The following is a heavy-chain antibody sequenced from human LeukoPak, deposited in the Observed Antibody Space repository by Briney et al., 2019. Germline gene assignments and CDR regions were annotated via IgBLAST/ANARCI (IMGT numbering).Heavy chain of an antibody. J-gene: IGHJ6*03. CDR1: GYTFTGYY. Sequence: ASVKVSCKASGYTFTGYYMHWVRQAPGQGPEWMGRINPNSGGTNYAQKFQGRVTMTRDTSISTAYMELSRLRSDDTAVYYCSRGGYSYEYYYYYYYMDVWGKGTTVTVSS. D-gene: IGHD5-18*01. V-gene: IGHV1-2*06. CDR3: SRGGYSYEYYYYYYYMDV. CDR2: INPNSGGT.